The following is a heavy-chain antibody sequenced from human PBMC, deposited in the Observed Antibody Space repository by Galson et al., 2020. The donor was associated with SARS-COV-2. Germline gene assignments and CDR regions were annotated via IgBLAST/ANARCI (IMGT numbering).Heavy chain of an antibody. D-gene: IGHD3-10*01. CDR2: MSTGGDRT. CDR3: AKAVVGWFDQSNDGFDI. Sequence: QTLGSLRLSCVAPGFTLSDYGMSWVRQSPGKGLEWVSTMSTGGDRTYYADSVKGRFSISRDNSKSTVYLQMNSLTGEDTALYFCAKAVVGWFDQSNDGFDIWGQGTMVTVSS. J-gene: IGHJ3*02. CDR1: GFTLSDYG. V-gene: IGHV3-23*01.